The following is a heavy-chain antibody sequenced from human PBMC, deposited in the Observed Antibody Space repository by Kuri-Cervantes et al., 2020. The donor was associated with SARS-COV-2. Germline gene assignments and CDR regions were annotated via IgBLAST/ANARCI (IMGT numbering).Heavy chain of an antibody. CDR3: ARARVGGFDF. V-gene: IGHV3-30*04. Sequence: GESLQISCAASGFTFNTCAMHWVRQAPGKGLEWLVMISSDGSNKSYADYVKGRFTISRDNSKNPLYLQINSLRTEDTAVFYCARARVGGFDFWGQGALVTVSS. J-gene: IGHJ4*02. CDR2: ISSDGSNK. CDR1: GFTFNTCA. D-gene: IGHD2-21*01.